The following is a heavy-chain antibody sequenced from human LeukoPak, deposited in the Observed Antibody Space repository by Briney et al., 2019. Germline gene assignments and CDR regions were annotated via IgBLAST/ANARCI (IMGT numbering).Heavy chain of an antibody. Sequence: PGGSLRLSCAASGFTFSDYAMTWVRQAPGKGLEWVANIKEDGSGKYYVDSVKGRFTISRDNAKNSLYLQMNSLRAEDTAMYYCARHIPRGNNYFDYWGQGTLVTVSS. J-gene: IGHJ4*02. CDR3: ARHIPRGNNYFDY. D-gene: IGHD3-16*01. CDR2: IKEDGSGK. CDR1: GFTFSDYA. V-gene: IGHV3-7*01.